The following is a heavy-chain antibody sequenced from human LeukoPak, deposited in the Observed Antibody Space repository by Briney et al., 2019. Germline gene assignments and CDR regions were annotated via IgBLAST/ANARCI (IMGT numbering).Heavy chain of an antibody. D-gene: IGHD1-26*01. J-gene: IGHJ4*02. CDR3: ARGPGQATYEAFDF. V-gene: IGHV4-4*02. Sequence: PSGTLSLTCAVSGGSISSSNWWSWVRQPPGKGLEWIGEIYHSGSTNYNPSLKSRVTISVDKSKNQFSLKLSSVTAADTAVYYCARGPGQATYEAFDFWGQGTLVTVSS. CDR2: IYHSGST. CDR1: GGSISSSNW.